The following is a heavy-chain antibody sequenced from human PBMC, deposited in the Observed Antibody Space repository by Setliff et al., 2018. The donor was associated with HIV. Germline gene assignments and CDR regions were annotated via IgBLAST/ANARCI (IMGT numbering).Heavy chain of an antibody. J-gene: IGHJ5*02. Sequence: GGSLRLSCAASGFTLSASAMHWVRQAPGKGLEWVANIHEDGTQKYFVDSVRGRFTISRDNAKNSLYLQMNSLRGEDTAVYFCARSESSGYSLPYTRFDAWGQGALVTVSS. CDR3: ARSESSGYSLPYTRFDA. CDR1: GFTLSASA. CDR2: IHEDGTQK. V-gene: IGHV3-7*01. D-gene: IGHD3-22*01.